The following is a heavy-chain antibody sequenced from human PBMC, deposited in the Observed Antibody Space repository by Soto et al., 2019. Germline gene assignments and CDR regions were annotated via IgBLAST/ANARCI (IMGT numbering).Heavy chain of an antibody. Sequence: ASVKVSCKASGYTFTSYYMHWVRQAPGQGLEWMGIVNPSGGSTSYAQKFQGRVTMTRDTSTSTVYMELSSLRSEDTAVYYCARDPDSSSWYPGNWFDPWGQGTLVTVSS. V-gene: IGHV1-46*01. CDR1: GYTFTSYY. J-gene: IGHJ5*02. CDR3: ARDPDSSSWYPGNWFDP. D-gene: IGHD6-13*01. CDR2: VNPSGGST.